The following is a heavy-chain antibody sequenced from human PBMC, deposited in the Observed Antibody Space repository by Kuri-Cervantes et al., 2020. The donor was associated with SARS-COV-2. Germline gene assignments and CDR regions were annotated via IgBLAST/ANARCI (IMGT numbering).Heavy chain of an antibody. Sequence: GESLKISCAASGFTVSSNYMSWVRQAPGKGLEWVSVIYSGGSTYYADSVKGRFTISRDNSKNTPYLQMNSLRAEDTAVYYCAREGSSYDSSGYDAFDIWGQGTMVTVSS. CDR1: GFTVSSNY. CDR2: IYSGGST. V-gene: IGHV3-53*01. D-gene: IGHD3-22*01. J-gene: IGHJ3*02. CDR3: AREGSSYDSSGYDAFDI.